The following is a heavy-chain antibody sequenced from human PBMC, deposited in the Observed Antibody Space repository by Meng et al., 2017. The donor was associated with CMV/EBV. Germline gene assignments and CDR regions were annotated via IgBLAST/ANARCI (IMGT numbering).Heavy chain of an antibody. Sequence: GGSLRLSCAASGFTFSSYGMHWVRQAPGKGLEWVAVIWYDGSNKYYADSVKGRFTISRDNSKNTLYLQMNSLRAEDTAVYYCAKDMYYDFWSGYRNWFDPWGQGTLVTVSS. CDR2: IWYDGSNK. D-gene: IGHD3-3*01. J-gene: IGHJ5*02. CDR1: GFTFSSYG. V-gene: IGHV3-33*06. CDR3: AKDMYYDFWSGYRNWFDP.